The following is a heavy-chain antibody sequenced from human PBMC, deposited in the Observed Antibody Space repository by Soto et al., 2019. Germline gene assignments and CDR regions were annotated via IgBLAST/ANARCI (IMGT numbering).Heavy chain of an antibody. CDR3: ARDNGYGHFDS. D-gene: IGHD5-12*01. CDR1: GAXXXXGRXX. CDR2: MFYTGST. V-gene: IGHV4-31*03. J-gene: IGHJ4*02. Sequence: QVQXQESGPGLVXPXXXLSLTCXXXGAXXXXGRXXXXXXXXXXXKGLEWIGYMFYTGSTYYHPSLKSRVNISADTSKNQFSLRLSSVTPADTAVYYCARDNGYGHFDSWGQGTLVTVSS.